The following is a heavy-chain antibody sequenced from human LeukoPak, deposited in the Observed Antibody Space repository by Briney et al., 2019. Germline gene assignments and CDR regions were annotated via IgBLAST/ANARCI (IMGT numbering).Heavy chain of an antibody. J-gene: IGHJ6*03. Sequence: GGSLRLSCAASGFTFSSYSMNWVRQAPGKGLEWVSSISSSCSYIYYADSVKGRFTISRDNAKNSLYLQMNSLRAEDTAVYYCARVRSDSHYDFWSGYYYMDVWGKGTTVTVSS. CDR2: ISSSCSYI. V-gene: IGHV3-21*01. CDR3: ARVRSDSHYDFWSGYYYMDV. D-gene: IGHD3-3*01. CDR1: GFTFSSYS.